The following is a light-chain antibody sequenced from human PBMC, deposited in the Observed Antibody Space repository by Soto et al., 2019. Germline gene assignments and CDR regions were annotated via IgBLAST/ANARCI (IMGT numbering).Light chain of an antibody. CDR2: GAS. Sequence: EVVLTRSPGTLSLSPGERATLSCRASQSVSNNYLAWYQQKPGQAPRLLIYGASNRATGIPDRFSGSGSGTDLTLTISRLEPEDSAVYYCQQYGSSGTFGQGTKVDLK. CDR1: QSVSNNY. V-gene: IGKV3-20*01. CDR3: QQYGSSGT. J-gene: IGKJ1*01.